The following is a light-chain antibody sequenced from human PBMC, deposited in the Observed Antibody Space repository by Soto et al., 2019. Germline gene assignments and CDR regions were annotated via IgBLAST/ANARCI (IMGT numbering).Light chain of an antibody. CDR1: QSISNR. CDR2: TAS. V-gene: IGKV1-39*01. CDR3: QQSYRTPPDT. J-gene: IGKJ2*01. Sequence: DIQKTQSPSSLSAFVGDRVTITCRASQSISNRLNWYQQKPGKAPKLLIYTASTLQSGVPSRFSGSGSGTDFTLTISSLQPEDSATYYCQQSYRTPPDTFGQGTKVEI.